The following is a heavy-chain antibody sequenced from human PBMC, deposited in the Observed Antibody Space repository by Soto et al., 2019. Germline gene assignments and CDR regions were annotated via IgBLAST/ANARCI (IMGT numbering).Heavy chain of an antibody. CDR2: ISAYNGNT. D-gene: IGHD6-13*01. Sequence: ASVKVSCKASGYTFTSYGISWVRQAPGQGLEWMGWISAYNGNTNYAQKLQGRVTMTTDTSTSTAYMELRSLRSDDTAVYYCARDVDVIAAAGNWFAPWGQGTLVTVSS. V-gene: IGHV1-18*01. CDR3: ARDVDVIAAAGNWFAP. J-gene: IGHJ5*02. CDR1: GYTFTSYG.